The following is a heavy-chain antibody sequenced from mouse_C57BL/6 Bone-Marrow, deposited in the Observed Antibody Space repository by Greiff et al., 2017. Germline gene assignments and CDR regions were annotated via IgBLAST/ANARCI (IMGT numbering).Heavy chain of an antibody. CDR1: GYTFTDYY. CDR2: IFPGSGST. D-gene: IGHD1-1*02. Sequence: QVQLQQSGPELVKPGASVKISCKASGYTFTDYYINWVKQRPGQGLEWIGWIFPGSGSTYYNEKFKGKATFTVDKSSSTAYMLLSSLTTEVSAVYFCAREWCFSWFAYWGQGTLVTVSA. CDR3: AREWCFSWFAY. J-gene: IGHJ3*01. V-gene: IGHV1-75*01.